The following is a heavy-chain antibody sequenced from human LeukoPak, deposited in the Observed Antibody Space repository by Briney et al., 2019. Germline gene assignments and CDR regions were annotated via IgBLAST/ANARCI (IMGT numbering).Heavy chain of an antibody. Sequence: GGTLRLSCAASGFTFRTSGMSWVRQAPGKGVEWVSAISGSGVSTYYADSVKGRFTISRDNSKNTLYLQMNSLRAEDTAIYYCAKDPTVTTLVANWFDPWGQGTLVTVSS. J-gene: IGHJ5*02. D-gene: IGHD4-17*01. CDR2: ISGSGVST. CDR3: AKDPTVTTLVANWFDP. V-gene: IGHV3-23*01. CDR1: GFTFRTSG.